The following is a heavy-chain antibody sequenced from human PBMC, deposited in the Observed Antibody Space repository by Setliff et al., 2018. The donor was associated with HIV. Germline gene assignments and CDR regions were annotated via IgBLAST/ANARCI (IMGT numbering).Heavy chain of an antibody. CDR3: AREELVGGFDY. CDR1: GFIFSDYA. V-gene: IGHV3-30-3*01. CDR2: IGYDGSKE. J-gene: IGHJ4*02. D-gene: IGHD6-13*01. Sequence: GGSLRLSCAASGFIFSDYAIHWVRQAPAKGLEWVAVIGYDGSKEYYADSVKGRFTVSRDNSKNTLYLQMNSLRGEDTAVYYCAREELVGGFDYWGQGTLVTVSS.